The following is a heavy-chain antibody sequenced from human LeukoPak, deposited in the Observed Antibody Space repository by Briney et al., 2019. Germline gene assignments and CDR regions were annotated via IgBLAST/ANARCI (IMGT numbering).Heavy chain of an antibody. CDR3: ARSYSSSDAFDI. CDR1: GYTFTSYY. V-gene: IGHV1-46*01. CDR2: INPSGGST. D-gene: IGHD6-6*01. J-gene: IGHJ3*02. Sequence: ASVKVSCKAPGYTFTSYYMHWVRQAPGQGLEWMGIINPSGGSTTYAQKFQGRVTMTRDTSTSTVYMELSSLRSGDTAVYYCARSYSSSDAFDIWGQGTMVTVSS.